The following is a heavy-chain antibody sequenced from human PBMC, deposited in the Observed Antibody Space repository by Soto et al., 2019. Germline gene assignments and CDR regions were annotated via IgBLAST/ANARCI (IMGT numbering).Heavy chain of an antibody. J-gene: IGHJ4*02. D-gene: IGHD1-20*01. V-gene: IGHV3-33*01. Sequence: QVQLVESGGGMVQPGRSLRLSCAASGFTFSSYGMHWVRQAPGKGLEWVAVIWYDGSNKYYADSVKGRFTISRDNSKNTLYLQMNSLRAEDTAVYYCARAAGITGTTSPIDYWGQGTLVTVSS. CDR2: IWYDGSNK. CDR3: ARAAGITGTTSPIDY. CDR1: GFTFSSYG.